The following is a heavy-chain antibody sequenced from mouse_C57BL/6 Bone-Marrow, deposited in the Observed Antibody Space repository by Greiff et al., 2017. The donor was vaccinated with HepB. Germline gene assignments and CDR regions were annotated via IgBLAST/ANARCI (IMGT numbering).Heavy chain of an antibody. Sequence: QVQLQQPGAELVKPGASVKLSCKASGYTFTSYWMHWVKQRPGQGLEWIGMIHPNSGSTNYNEKFKSKATLTVDKSSSPAYMQLSSLTSEDSAVYYCARATGWYFDVWGTGTTVTVSS. CDR3: ARATGWYFDV. CDR2: IHPNSGST. D-gene: IGHD1-1*01. CDR1: GYTFTSYW. J-gene: IGHJ1*03. V-gene: IGHV1-64*01.